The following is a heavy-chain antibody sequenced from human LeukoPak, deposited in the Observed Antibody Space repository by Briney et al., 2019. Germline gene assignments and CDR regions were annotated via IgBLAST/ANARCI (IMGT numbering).Heavy chain of an antibody. CDR3: ARDRSSGWSDPYDY. V-gene: IGHV3-48*04. CDR2: ISSSGSTI. J-gene: IGHJ4*02. D-gene: IGHD6-19*01. CDR1: GFTFSSYS. Sequence: GGSLRLSCAASGFTFSSYSMNWVRQAPGKGLEWVSYISSSGSTIYYADSVKGRFTISRDNAKNSLYLQMNSLRAEDTAVYYCARDRSSGWSDPYDYWGQGTLVTVSS.